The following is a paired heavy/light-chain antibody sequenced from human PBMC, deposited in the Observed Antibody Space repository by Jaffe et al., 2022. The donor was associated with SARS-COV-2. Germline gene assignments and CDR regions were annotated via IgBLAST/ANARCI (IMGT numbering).Light chain of an antibody. Sequence: DIQMTQSPSSLSASVGDRVTMTCQASQDIRKFLNWYQQKPGKAPKLLIYDASNLGAGVPSRFSGGGSGTDFTLTISSLHPEDVATYYCQQCDSVPLTFGPGTPVDIK. CDR1: QDIRKF. J-gene: IGKJ3*01. CDR3: QQCDSVPLT. V-gene: IGKV1-33*01. CDR2: DAS.
Heavy chain of an antibody. Sequence: EVQLVESGGGLVQPGRSLRLSCNAYGFTFGDYGLSWFRQAPGKGLEWVGSIRSNGYGGATTYAASVKGRFTISRDDSTTIAYLQMNSLRTEDTAVYYCARGGAGDYDYVWGTYRHDYWGQGTLVTVSS. V-gene: IGHV3-49*03. J-gene: IGHJ4*02. CDR3: ARGGAGDYDYVWGTYRHDY. CDR1: GFTFGDYG. CDR2: IRSNGYGGAT. D-gene: IGHD3-16*02.